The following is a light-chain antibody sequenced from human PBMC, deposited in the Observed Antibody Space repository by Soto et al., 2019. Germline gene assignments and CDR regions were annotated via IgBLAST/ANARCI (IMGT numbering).Light chain of an antibody. CDR1: QSVGSN. Sequence: EMVMTQSAATLSVSPGERATLSCRASQSVGSNLAWYQQKPGQAPRLLIYAASTRATGIPARFSGSGSGTEFTLTISSLQSEDFAVYYCQQYNNWSFGQGTRLEI. CDR3: QQYNNWS. CDR2: AAS. V-gene: IGKV3-15*01. J-gene: IGKJ5*01.